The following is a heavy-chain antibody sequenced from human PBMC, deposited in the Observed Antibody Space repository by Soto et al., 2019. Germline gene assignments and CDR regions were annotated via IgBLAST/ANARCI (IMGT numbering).Heavy chain of an antibody. CDR1: GGTFSSYA. J-gene: IGHJ6*02. D-gene: IGHD6-13*01. CDR3: AKECIAANYYYYGMDV. V-gene: IGHV1-69*13. CDR2: IIPIFGTA. Sequence: VASVKVSCKASGGTFSSYAISWVRQAPGQGLEWMGGIIPIFGTANYAQKFQGRVTITADESTSTAYMELSSLRSEDTAVYYCAKECIAANYYYYGMDVWGQGTTVTVSS.